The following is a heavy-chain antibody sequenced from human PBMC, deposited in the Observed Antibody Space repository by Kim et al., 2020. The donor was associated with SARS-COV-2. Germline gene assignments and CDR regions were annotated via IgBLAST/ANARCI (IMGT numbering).Heavy chain of an antibody. J-gene: IGHJ6*01. CDR3: ASWRPVTTFYYYYGMDV. CDR1: GGSFSGYY. CDR2: INHSGST. D-gene: IGHD4-17*01. Sequence: SETLSLTCAVYGGSFSGYYWSWIRQPPGKGLEWIGEINHSGSTNYNPSLKSRVTISVDTSKNQFSLKLSSVTAADTAVYYCASWRPVTTFYYYYGMDVWG. V-gene: IGHV4-34*01.